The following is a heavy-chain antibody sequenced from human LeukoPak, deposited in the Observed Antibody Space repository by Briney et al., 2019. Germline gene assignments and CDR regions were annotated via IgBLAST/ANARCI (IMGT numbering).Heavy chain of an antibody. CDR1: GFSFSTSS. J-gene: IGHJ4*02. Sequence: LPGGSLRLSCAASGFSFSTSSMSWVRQTPGKGLEWISYIRGSSTTIYYADSVKGRFTISRGNARNSLYLQMNDLRAEDTGVYFCARDARSHCGTDACYGPNFDYWGQGSLVTVSS. CDR3: ARDARSHCGTDACYGPNFDY. D-gene: IGHD2-2*01. CDR2: IRGSSTTI. V-gene: IGHV3-48*01.